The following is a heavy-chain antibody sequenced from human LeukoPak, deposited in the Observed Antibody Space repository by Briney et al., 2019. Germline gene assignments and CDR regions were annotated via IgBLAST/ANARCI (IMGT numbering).Heavy chain of an antibody. CDR2: VYYSGST. D-gene: IGHD4-23*01. CDR3: ARHLHYGGKPFDY. CDR1: GVPINGFY. V-gene: IGHV4-59*08. Sequence: SETLPLPCTLSGVPINGFYWIYLPPPTEKALEEIGYVYYSGSTDYNPSLRSRVTISVDTSKNQFSLKLSSVTAADTAVYYCARHLHYGGKPFDYWAREPWSPSPQ. J-gene: IGHJ4*02.